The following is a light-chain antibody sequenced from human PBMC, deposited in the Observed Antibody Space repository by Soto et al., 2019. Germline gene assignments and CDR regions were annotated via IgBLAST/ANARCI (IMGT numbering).Light chain of an antibody. CDR2: EGT. CDR3: CSYTSSSTV. CDR1: SSDVVNDLL. V-gene: IGLV2-14*02. Sequence: QSALTQPASVSGSPGQSITISCTGTSSDVVNDLLVSWYQQQPGKAPKLMIYEGTKRPAGVSDRFSGSKSGNTASLTISGLQAEDEADYYCCSYTSSSTVFGTGTQLTVL. J-gene: IGLJ1*01.